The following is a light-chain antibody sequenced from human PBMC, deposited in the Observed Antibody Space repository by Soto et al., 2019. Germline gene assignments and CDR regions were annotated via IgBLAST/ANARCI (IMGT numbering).Light chain of an antibody. V-gene: IGKV3-15*01. CDR1: QSVSSN. CDR3: QQYNNWYT. CDR2: GAS. Sequence: EIVMTQSPATLSVSPGERATLSCRASQSVSSNLAWYQQKPGQAPRLLIYGASTRATGIPARFSGSGSGTEFTPTLSSLQSEDFAVYYCQQYNNWYTFGQGTKLEIK. J-gene: IGKJ2*01.